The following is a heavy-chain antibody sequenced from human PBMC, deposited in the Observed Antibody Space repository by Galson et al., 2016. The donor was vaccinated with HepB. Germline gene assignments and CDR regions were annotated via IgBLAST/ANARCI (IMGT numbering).Heavy chain of an antibody. J-gene: IGHJ4*02. D-gene: IGHD5-18*01. CDR3: ARATAMAQPHFDY. Sequence: SLRLSCAASGFTFSSYDMHWVRQATGKSLEWVSTIGSAGDTYYPGSVKGRFTISRENAKYSLYLQMNSLTAEDTAVYYCARATAMAQPHFDYWGQGTLVTVSS. CDR1: GFTFSSYD. V-gene: IGHV3-13*01. CDR2: IGSAGDT.